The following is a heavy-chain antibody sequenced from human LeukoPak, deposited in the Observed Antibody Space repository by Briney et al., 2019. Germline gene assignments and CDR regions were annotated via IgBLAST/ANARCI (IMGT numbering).Heavy chain of an antibody. D-gene: IGHD4-23*01. J-gene: IGHJ4*02. CDR2: IIPIFGTA. CDR3: ARGTTVVNYYFDY. CDR1: GYTFTSYY. V-gene: IGHV1-69*13. Sequence: GASVKVSCKASGYTFTSYYMHWVRQAPGQGLEWMGGIIPIFGTANYAQKFQGRVTITADESTSTAYMELSSLRSEDTAVYYCARGTTVVNYYFDYWGQGTLVTVSS.